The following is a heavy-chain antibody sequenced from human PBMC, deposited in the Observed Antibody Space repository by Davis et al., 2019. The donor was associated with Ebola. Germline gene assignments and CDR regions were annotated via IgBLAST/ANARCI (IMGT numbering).Heavy chain of an antibody. J-gene: IGHJ6*02. CDR3: ASFRVVGATGPGDYYYGMDV. V-gene: IGHV1-58*02. CDR1: GFTFTSPA. D-gene: IGHD1-26*01. Sequence: SVKVSCKASGFTFTSPAMQWVRQARGQRLEWIGWIVVGSGNTNYAQKFQERVTITRDMSISTAYMELSSLRSEDTAVYYCASFRVVGATGPGDYYYGMDVWGQGTTVTVSS. CDR2: IVVGSGNT.